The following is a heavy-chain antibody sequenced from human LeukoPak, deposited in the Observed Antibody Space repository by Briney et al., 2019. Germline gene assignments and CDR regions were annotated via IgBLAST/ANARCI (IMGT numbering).Heavy chain of an antibody. Sequence: PSETLSLTCAVYGGSFSGYYWSWIRQPPGKGLEWIGEINHSGSTNYNPSLKSRVTISVDTSKNQFSLKLSSVTAADTAVYYCARGATVTPLDYWGQGTLVTVSS. CDR1: GGSFSGYY. J-gene: IGHJ4*02. D-gene: IGHD4-17*01. CDR3: ARGATVTPLDY. V-gene: IGHV4-34*01. CDR2: INHSGST.